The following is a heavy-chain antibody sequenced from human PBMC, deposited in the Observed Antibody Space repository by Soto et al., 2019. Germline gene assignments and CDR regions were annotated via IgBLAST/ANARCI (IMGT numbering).Heavy chain of an antibody. J-gene: IGHJ4*02. CDR3: SSSSPASDY. D-gene: IGHD3-10*01. CDR1: GFTFSRFA. V-gene: IGHV3-23*01. Sequence: GGSLSLSCVASGFTFSRFAMSWVRQAPGKGLEWVSAISNSGGGTYYADSVKGRFTISRDNAKNTLYLQMSSLRAEDTALYYCSSSSPASDYWGQGTLVTVSS. CDR2: ISNSGGGT.